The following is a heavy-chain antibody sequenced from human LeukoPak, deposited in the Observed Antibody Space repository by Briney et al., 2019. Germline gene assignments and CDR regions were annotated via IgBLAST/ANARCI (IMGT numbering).Heavy chain of an antibody. V-gene: IGHV3-23*01. J-gene: IGHJ4*02. CDR2: ISGSGAST. CDR1: GFTFNNFA. CDR3: ARDQYDTWSRRGNFDS. D-gene: IGHD3-3*01. Sequence: GGSLRLSCSASGFTFNNFAMTWVRQAPGKGLEWVSAISGSGASTYYTASVKGRFTISRDNSKNTLYLQMNSLRVEDTAVFYCARDQYDTWSRRGNFDSWGQGTLVIVSS.